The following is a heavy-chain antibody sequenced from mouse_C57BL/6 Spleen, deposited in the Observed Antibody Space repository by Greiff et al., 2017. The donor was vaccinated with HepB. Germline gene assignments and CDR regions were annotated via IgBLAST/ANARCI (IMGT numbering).Heavy chain of an antibody. J-gene: IGHJ4*01. CDR3: AREGSYAMDY. CDR1: GYTFTNYW. CDR2: IYPGGGYT. V-gene: IGHV1-63*01. Sequence: QVQLKESGAELVRPGTSVKMSCKASGYTFTNYWIGWAKQRPGHGLEWIGDIYPGGGYTNYNEKFKGKATLTADKSSSTAYMQFSSLTSEDSAIYYCAREGSYAMDYWGQGTSVTVSS.